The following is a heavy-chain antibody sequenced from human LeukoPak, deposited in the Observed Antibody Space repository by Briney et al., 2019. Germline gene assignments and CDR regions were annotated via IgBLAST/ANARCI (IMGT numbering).Heavy chain of an antibody. CDR1: GFTFSSYW. CDR3: VRGGGGISDY. D-gene: IGHD3-10*01. CDR2: TNHDGSEK. Sequence: GGSLRLSCAASGFTFSSYWMSWARQAPGQGLEWVANTNHDGSEKYYVDSVKGRFTISRDNAKNPLDLQMNSLRVEDTAVYYCVRGGGGISDYWGQGTLVTVSS. J-gene: IGHJ4*02. V-gene: IGHV3-7*01.